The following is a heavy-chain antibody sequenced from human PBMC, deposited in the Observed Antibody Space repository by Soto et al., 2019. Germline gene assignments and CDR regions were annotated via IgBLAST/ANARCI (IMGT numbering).Heavy chain of an antibody. CDR2: IYYSGST. CDR3: ARDIYSAGYRSSWYDGSDYYYYGMDV. Sequence: SQTLSLTCTVSGGSVSSGSYYWSWIRQPPGKGLEWIVYIYYSGSTNYNPSLKSRVTISVDTSKNQFSLKLSSVTAADTAVYHCARDIYSAGYRSSWYDGSDYYYYGMDVWCQGTTVTVSS. D-gene: IGHD6-13*01. V-gene: IGHV4-61*01. CDR1: GGSVSSGSYY. J-gene: IGHJ6*02.